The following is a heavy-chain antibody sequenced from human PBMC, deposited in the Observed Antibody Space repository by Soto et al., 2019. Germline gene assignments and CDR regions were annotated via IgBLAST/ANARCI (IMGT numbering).Heavy chain of an antibody. Sequence: PSQTLSPTCAISGDSVSSNSAAWNWIRQSPSRGLEWLGRTYYRSKWYNDFAESVKSRITINSDTSKNQFSLQLSSVTPDDTAVYYCARGRPSYWAMDVWGQGTKVTVSS. CDR3: ARGRPSYWAMDV. CDR1: GDSVSSNSAA. D-gene: IGHD2-8*02. J-gene: IGHJ6*02. V-gene: IGHV6-1*01. CDR2: TYYRSKWYN.